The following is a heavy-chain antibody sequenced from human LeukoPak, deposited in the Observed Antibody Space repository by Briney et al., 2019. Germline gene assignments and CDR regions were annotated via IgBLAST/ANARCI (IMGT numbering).Heavy chain of an antibody. D-gene: IGHD3-10*01. V-gene: IGHV3-7*03. Sequence: GGSLRLSCAASGFTFSSYSMSWVRQAPGKGLEWVANIKEDGSAKYYVDSVKGRFTISRDNATHSLYLHMNSLRAEDTAVYYCARTYFYDSGTSSGWGQFDYWGQGTLVTVSS. CDR1: GFTFSSYS. CDR3: ARTYFYDSGTSSGWGQFDY. CDR2: IKEDGSAK. J-gene: IGHJ4*02.